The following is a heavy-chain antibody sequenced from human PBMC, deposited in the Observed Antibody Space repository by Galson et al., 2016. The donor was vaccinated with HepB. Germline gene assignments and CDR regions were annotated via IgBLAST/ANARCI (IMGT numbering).Heavy chain of an antibody. D-gene: IGHD2/OR15-2a*01. Sequence: SLRLSCAASGSTFSNYVMNWVRQAPGKGLEWVSVISDRGGTTNYADSVKGRFTISRDNSKNTLYLQMSSLRAEDTAVYYCAKGTTTYYYYYMDVWGKGTTVTVSS. CDR3: AKGTTTYYYYYMDV. V-gene: IGHV3-23*01. CDR2: ISDRGGTT. CDR1: GSTFSNYV. J-gene: IGHJ6*03.